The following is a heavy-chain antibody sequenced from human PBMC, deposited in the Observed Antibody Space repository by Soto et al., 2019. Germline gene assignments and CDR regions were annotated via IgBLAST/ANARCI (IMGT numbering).Heavy chain of an antibody. Sequence: EVQLVESGGGLVQPGGSLRLSCAASGFTFSRYWMSWVRQAPGKGLEWVANIKQDGSEKYYVDSVKGRFTISRDNAENSLFLQMSSLRAEDTAVYYFARETVERATTGWGQGTLVTVSS. CDR3: ARETVERATTG. CDR2: IKQDGSEK. CDR1: GFTFSRYW. J-gene: IGHJ4*02. V-gene: IGHV3-7*01. D-gene: IGHD1-1*01.